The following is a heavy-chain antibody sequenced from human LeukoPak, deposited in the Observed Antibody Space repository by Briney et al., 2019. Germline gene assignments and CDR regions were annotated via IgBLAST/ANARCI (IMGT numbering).Heavy chain of an antibody. Sequence: PSETLSLTCSVSGDSINNHYWNWIRQPPGKGLEWVGYINYSGGTTYNPSLESRVTISVDRSKKEFSLKPISVTPADTAVYYCARDYDFRVGQWYYAMDVWGQGTTVTVSS. CDR3: ARDYDFRVGQWYYAMDV. D-gene: IGHD3-3*01. J-gene: IGHJ6*02. CDR2: INYSGGT. V-gene: IGHV4-59*11. CDR1: GDSINNHY.